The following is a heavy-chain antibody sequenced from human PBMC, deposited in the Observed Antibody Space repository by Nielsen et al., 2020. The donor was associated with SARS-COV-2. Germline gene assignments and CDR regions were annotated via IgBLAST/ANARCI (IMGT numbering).Heavy chain of an antibody. CDR3: AKDPSIAVAALDWYFDL. CDR1: GFTFDDYA. D-gene: IGHD6-19*01. Sequence: SLKISCAASGFTFDDYAMHWVRQAPGKGLEWVSGISWNSGSIGYADSVKGRFTISRDNAKTSLYLQMNSLRAEDTALYYCAKDPSIAVAALDWYFDLWGRGTLVTVSS. CDR2: ISWNSGSI. V-gene: IGHV3-9*01. J-gene: IGHJ2*01.